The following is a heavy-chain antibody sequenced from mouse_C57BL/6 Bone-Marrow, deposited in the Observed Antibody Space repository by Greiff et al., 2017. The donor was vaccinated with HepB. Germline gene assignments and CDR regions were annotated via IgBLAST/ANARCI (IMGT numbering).Heavy chain of an antibody. V-gene: IGHV1-81*01. Sequence: VQLQQSGAELARPGASVKLSCKASGYTFTSYGISWVKQSPGQGLEWIGEIYPRSGNTYYNEKFKGKATLTADKSSSTAYMELRSLTSEDSAVYFCARLWLLRGFAYWGQGTLVTVSA. D-gene: IGHD2-3*01. CDR2: IYPRSGNT. J-gene: IGHJ3*01. CDR3: ARLWLLRGFAY. CDR1: GYTFTSYG.